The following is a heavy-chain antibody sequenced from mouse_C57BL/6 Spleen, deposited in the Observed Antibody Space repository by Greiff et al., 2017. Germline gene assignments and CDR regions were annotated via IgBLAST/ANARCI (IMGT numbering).Heavy chain of an antibody. J-gene: IGHJ2*01. CDR1: GYTFTSYW. V-gene: IGHV1-69*01. D-gene: IGHD2-3*01. CDR2: IDPSDSYT. Sequence: QVQLQQPGAELVMPGASVKLSCKASGYTFTSYWMHWVKQRPGQGLEWIGEIDPSDSYTNYNQKFKGKSTLTVDKSSRTAYMPLSSLTSEDSAVYYCARLDGYYGGYFDYWGQGTTLTVSS. CDR3: ARLDGYYGGYFDY.